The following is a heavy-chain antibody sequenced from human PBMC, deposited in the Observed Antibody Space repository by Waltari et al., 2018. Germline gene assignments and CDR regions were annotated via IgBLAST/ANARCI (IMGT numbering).Heavy chain of an antibody. CDR3: ARGSSGS. J-gene: IGHJ5*02. V-gene: IGHV3-30-3*01. CDR1: GFTFSSYA. Sequence: QVQLVESGGGVVQPGRSLRLSCAASGFTFSSYALHWVRQAPGKGLEWVAVISYDGSNKYYADSVEGRFTISRDNSKNTLYLQMNSLRAEDTAVYYCARGSSGSWGQGTLVTVSS. D-gene: IGHD6-19*01. CDR2: ISYDGSNK.